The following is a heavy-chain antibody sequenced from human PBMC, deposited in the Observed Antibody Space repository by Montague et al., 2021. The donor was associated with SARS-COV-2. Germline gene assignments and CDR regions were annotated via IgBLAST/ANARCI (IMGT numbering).Heavy chain of an antibody. V-gene: IGHV4-59*08. CDR2: IGDSGTT. Sequence: SETLSLTCSVSGGSLSTYYWSWIRQPPGKGLEWIGYIGDSGTTRXXPSXRSRATISLDLSKNQFSLDLNSVTAADTAVYYCARNAYNHYGLDVWGQGTTVTVSS. J-gene: IGHJ6*02. CDR3: ARNAYNHYGLDV. CDR1: GGSLSTYY.